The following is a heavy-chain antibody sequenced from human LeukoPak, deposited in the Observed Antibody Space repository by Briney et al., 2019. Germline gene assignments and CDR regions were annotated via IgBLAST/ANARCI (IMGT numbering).Heavy chain of an antibody. CDR1: GFSFSTYW. J-gene: IGHJ4*02. CDR3: ARDLGVAALDN. Sequence: GGSLRLSCVASGFSFSTYWINWVRQAPGEGLEWVAHIKHDGSQKYYVDSVKGRFTISRDNAKNSLYLQMNSLRAEETAVYYCARDLGVAALDNWGQGTLVTVSS. D-gene: IGHD6-19*01. CDR2: IKHDGSQK. V-gene: IGHV3-7*01.